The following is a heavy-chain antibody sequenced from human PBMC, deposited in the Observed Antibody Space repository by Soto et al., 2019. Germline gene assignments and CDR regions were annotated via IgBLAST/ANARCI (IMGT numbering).Heavy chain of an antibody. Sequence: QVQLVEAGGGVVQPGRSLRLSCAASGFTFSTYGMHWVRQAPGKGLEWVAVISYDGRKKYYEDSVKGRFTISRDKSKNTLYLQMNSLRAEDTAVYYCAKDHYYDSGSYSPYYFDYWGQGTLVTVSS. J-gene: IGHJ4*02. CDR2: ISYDGRKK. V-gene: IGHV3-30*18. D-gene: IGHD3-10*01. CDR1: GFTFSTYG. CDR3: AKDHYYDSGSYSPYYFDY.